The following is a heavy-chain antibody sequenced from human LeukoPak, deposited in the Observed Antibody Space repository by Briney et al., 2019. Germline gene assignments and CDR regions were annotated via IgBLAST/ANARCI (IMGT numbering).Heavy chain of an antibody. D-gene: IGHD4-11*01. V-gene: IGHV3-53*04. J-gene: IGHJ6*02. CDR2: IYSGGST. CDR1: GFTVSSNY. CDR3: ARVETTYYYYGMDV. Sequence: GGSLRLSCAASGFTVSSNYMSWVRQAPGKGLGWVSVIYSGGSTYYADSVKGRFTISRHNSKNTLYLQMNSLRAEDTAVYYCARVETTYYYYGMDVWGQGTTVTVSS.